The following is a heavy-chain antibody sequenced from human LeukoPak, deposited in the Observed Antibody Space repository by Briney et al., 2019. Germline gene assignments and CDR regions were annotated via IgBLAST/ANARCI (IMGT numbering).Heavy chain of an antibody. J-gene: IGHJ6*03. D-gene: IGHD3-3*01. CDR2: IYHSGST. V-gene: IGHV4-30-2*01. CDR3: AKDQVGSGYYDYYYYMDV. CDR1: GGSISSGGYY. Sequence: SQTLSLTCTVSGGSISSGGYYWSWIRQPPGKGLEWIGYIYHSGSTYYNPSLKSRVTISVARSKNQFSLKLSSVTAADTAVYYCAKDQVGSGYYDYYYYMDVWGKGTTVTVSS.